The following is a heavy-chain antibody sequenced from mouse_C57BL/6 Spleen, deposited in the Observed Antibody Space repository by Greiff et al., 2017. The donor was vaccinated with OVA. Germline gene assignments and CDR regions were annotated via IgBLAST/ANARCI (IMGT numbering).Heavy chain of an antibody. CDR3: ARKGYYYGSSLYAMDY. J-gene: IGHJ4*01. V-gene: IGHV1-64*01. D-gene: IGHD1-1*01. CDR1: GYTFTSYW. CDR2: IHPNSGST. Sequence: QVQLKQPGAELVKPGASVKLSCKASGYTFTSYWMHWVKQRPGQGLEWIGMIHPNSGSTNYNEKFKSKATLTVDKSSSTAYMQLSSLTSEDSAVYYCARKGYYYGSSLYAMDYWGQGTSVTVSS.